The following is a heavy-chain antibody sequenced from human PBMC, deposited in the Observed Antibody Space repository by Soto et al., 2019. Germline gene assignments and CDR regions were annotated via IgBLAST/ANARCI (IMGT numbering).Heavy chain of an antibody. CDR3: TRDLPGYGSSWPRE. V-gene: IGHV3-53*02. CDR2: IFSGGST. Sequence: EVQLVETGGGLIQPGGSLRLSCAASGFTVSSNYMSWVRQAPGKGLEWVSVIFSGGSTYYADAVKGRFTISRENSKNMLDLQMNGLRAEDTAVYYCTRDLPGYGSSWPREWGQGTLVTVSS. D-gene: IGHD6-13*01. CDR1: GFTVSSNY. J-gene: IGHJ4*02.